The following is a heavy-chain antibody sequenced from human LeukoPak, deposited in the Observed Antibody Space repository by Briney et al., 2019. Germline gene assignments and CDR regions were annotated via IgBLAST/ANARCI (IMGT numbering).Heavy chain of an antibody. CDR2: ISGSGGST. D-gene: IGHD3-10*01. V-gene: IGHV3-23*01. J-gene: IGHJ6*02. CDR3: AKWNGSGRSHYYYYYGMDV. CDR1: GFTFGSYA. Sequence: GSLRLSCAASGFTFGSYAMSWVRQAPGKGLEWVSAISGSGGSTCYADAVKGRFTISRDNSNNTLYLQITSVRAEDTAVYYCAKWNGSGRSHYYYYYGMDVWGQGTTVTVSS.